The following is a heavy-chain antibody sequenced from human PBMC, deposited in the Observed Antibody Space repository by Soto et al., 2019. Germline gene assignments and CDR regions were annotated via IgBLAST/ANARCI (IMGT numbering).Heavy chain of an antibody. Sequence: GASVKVSCKASGYTFTSYDINWVRQATGQGLEWMGWMNPNSGNTGYAQKFQGRVTMTRNTSISTAYMELSSLRSEDTAVYYCARGGGGVDIVSTTNSWYRYFMDVSRQGTTVIVS. J-gene: IGHJ6*03. CDR2: MNPNSGNT. D-gene: IGHD5-12*01. CDR3: ARGGGGVDIVSTTNSWYRYFMDV. V-gene: IGHV1-8*01. CDR1: GYTFTSYD.